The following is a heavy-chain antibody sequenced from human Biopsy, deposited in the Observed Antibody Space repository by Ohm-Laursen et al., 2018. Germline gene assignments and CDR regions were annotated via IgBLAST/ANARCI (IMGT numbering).Heavy chain of an antibody. CDR3: VLASFDY. CDR1: GYTFTTYY. CDR2: INPGGNST. Sequence: SVKVSRNASGYTFTTYYIHWVRQAPGQGLEWMGIINPGGNSTAYTQNFQGRVTMIWDTSTTTVYMELSSLRSEDTAVYYCVLASFDYWGQGTLVTVPS. V-gene: IGHV1-46*01. J-gene: IGHJ4*02.